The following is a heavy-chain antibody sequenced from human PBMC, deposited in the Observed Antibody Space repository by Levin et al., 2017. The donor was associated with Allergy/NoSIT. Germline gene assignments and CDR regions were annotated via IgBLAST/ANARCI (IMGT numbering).Heavy chain of an antibody. CDR2: ISAYNGNT. CDR3: ARLSPYDYVWGSYRYSFYYYGMDV. Sequence: ASVKVSCKASGYTFTSYGISWVRQAPGQGLEWMGWISAYNGNTNYAQKLQGRVTMTTDTSTSTAYMELRSLRSDDTAVYYCARLSPYDYVWGSYRYSFYYYGMDVWGQGTTVTVSS. D-gene: IGHD3-16*02. J-gene: IGHJ6*02. V-gene: IGHV1-18*01. CDR1: GYTFTSYG.